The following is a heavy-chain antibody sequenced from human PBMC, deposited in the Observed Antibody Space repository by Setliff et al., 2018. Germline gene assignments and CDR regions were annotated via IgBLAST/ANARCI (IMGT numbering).Heavy chain of an antibody. V-gene: IGHV1-3*01. J-gene: IGHJ3*02. D-gene: IGHD3-22*01. CDR1: GYTFTDYA. CDR2: INPGNGNT. Sequence: ASVKVSCKASGYTFTDYAMHWVRQAPGQRLEWMGWINPGNGNTKYSQKFQGRVTITRDTSASTAYMELSSLRSEDTAVYYCARDKGYDSSGRDAFDIWGQGTMVTVSS. CDR3: ARDKGYDSSGRDAFDI.